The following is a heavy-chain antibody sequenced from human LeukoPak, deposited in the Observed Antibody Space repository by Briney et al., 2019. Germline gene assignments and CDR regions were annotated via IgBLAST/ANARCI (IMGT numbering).Heavy chain of an antibody. CDR1: GFTVSSNY. V-gene: IGHV3-53*01. Sequence: PGGSLRLSCAVSGFTVSSNYMSWVRQAPGKGLEWVSVIFSGGTTYYADSVKGRFTISRDNSKNTLYLQMNSLRAEDTAVYYCAREGNYYDMDVWGQGTTVTVSS. J-gene: IGHJ6*02. CDR2: IFSGGTT. CDR3: AREGNYYDMDV.